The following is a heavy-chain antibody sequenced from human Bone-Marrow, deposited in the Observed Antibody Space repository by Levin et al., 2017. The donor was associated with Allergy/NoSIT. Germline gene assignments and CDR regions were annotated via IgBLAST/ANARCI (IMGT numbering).Heavy chain of an antibody. CDR3: AGDVSIFGIVYGLDV. J-gene: IGHJ6*02. CDR1: GYTFSNYY. CDR2: VNPSGGNT. Sequence: GASVKISCKASGYTFSNYYVHWVRQAPGHGLEWMGVVNPSGGNTVYAQKFQGRVTLTRDTSTSTVYMELRSLRAEDTAVYYSAGDVSIFGIVYGLDVWGQGTTVTVSS. D-gene: IGHD3-3*02. V-gene: IGHV1-46*01.